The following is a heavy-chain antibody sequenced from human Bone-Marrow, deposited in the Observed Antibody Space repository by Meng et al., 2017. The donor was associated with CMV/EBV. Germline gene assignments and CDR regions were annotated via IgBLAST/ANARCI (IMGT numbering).Heavy chain of an antibody. CDR1: GGSISSRSYY. D-gene: IGHD1-14*01. V-gene: IGHV4-39*01. CDR3: ARLPGY. J-gene: IGHJ4*02. CDR2: VYCSRST. Sequence: LSRTCTGSGGSISSRSYYWGWLRPPRGERLNWIGSVYCSRSTCYNPSLKSRVPISVDTSKNLFSLKLSTVTAADTAVYYCARLPGYWGQGTLVTVSS.